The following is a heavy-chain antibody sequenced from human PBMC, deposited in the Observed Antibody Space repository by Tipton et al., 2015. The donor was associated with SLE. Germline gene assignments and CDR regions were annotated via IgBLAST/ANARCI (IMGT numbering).Heavy chain of an antibody. D-gene: IGHD6-6*01. CDR3: ARGGGSSPAKNYCGRGV. J-gene: IGHJ6*02. CDR1: GGSISSHY. CDR2: IYYSGST. Sequence: TLSLTCTVSGGSISSHYWSWIRQPPGKGLEWIGYIYYSGSTNYNPSLKSRVTISVDTSKNQFSLKLSSVTAADTAVYYCARGGGSSPAKNYCGRGVWGQGST. V-gene: IGHV4-59*11.